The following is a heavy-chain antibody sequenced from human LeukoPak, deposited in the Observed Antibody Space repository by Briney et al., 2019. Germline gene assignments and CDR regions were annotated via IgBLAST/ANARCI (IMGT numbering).Heavy chain of an antibody. Sequence: PSETLSLTCTVPGGSISSYYWSWIRQPPGKGLEWIGSIYHSGSTYYNPSLKSRVTISVDPSKNQFSLKLSSVTAADTAVYYCARTGRIAGWFDPWGQGTLVTVSS. CDR2: IYHSGST. V-gene: IGHV4-59*04. D-gene: IGHD1-20*01. CDR3: ARTGRIAGWFDP. CDR1: GGSISSYY. J-gene: IGHJ5*02.